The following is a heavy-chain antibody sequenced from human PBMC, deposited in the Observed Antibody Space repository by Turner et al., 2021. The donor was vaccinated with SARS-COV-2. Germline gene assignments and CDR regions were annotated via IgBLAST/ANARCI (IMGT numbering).Heavy chain of an antibody. CDR1: GFTFSSYA. V-gene: IGHV3-23*01. J-gene: IGHJ2*01. CDR2: ISGSGGST. Sequence: EVPLLESGGGLVQPGGSLRLPCAASGFTFSSYAMSWVRQAPGKGLEWVSAISGSGGSTYYADSVKGRFTISRDTSKNTLYLQMNSLRAEDTAVYYCAKNYGFYWYVDLLGRCTLVTVSS. CDR3: AKNYGFYWYVDL. D-gene: IGHD1-7*01.